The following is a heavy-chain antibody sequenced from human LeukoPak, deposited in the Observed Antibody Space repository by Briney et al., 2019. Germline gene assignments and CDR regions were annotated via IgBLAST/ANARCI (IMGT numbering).Heavy chain of an antibody. V-gene: IGHV3-64D*09. CDR1: GFTFSSYA. Sequence: TGGSLRLSCSASGFTFSSYAMHWVRQAPGKGLEYVSAISSNGGSTYYADSVKGRFIISRDNSKNTLYLQMSSLRAEDTAVYYCAIAASGTLADYWGQGTLVTVSS. CDR2: ISSNGGST. CDR3: AIAASGTLADY. D-gene: IGHD6-13*01. J-gene: IGHJ4*02.